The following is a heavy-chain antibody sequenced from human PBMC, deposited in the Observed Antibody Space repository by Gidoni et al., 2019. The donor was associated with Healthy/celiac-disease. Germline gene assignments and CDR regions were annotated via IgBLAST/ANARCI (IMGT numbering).Heavy chain of an antibody. D-gene: IGHD3-10*01. V-gene: IGHV3-23*01. CDR2: ISGSGGST. CDR3: AKHGITMVRGVPYYFDY. Sequence: EVQLLESGGGLVQPGGSLRLSCAASGFTFSSYSMSWVRQAPGKGLEWVSAISGSGGSTYYADSVKGRFTISRDNSKNTLYLQMNSLRAEDTAVYYCAKHGITMVRGVPYYFDYWGQGTLVTVSS. J-gene: IGHJ4*02. CDR1: GFTFSSYS.